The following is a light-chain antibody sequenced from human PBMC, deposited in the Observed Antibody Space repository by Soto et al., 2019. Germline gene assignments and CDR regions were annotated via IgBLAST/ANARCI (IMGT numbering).Light chain of an antibody. V-gene: IGLV2-11*01. CDR2: DVS. Sequence: QSALTQPRSVSGSPGQSVTISCTGTSTDVGGYNYVSWYQQHPGKVPKLMLYDVSKRPSGVPDRFSGSKSGNTASLTISGLRAEEEADYYGCSYGGRDTFYVCGRGTKAT. J-gene: IGLJ1*01. CDR1: STDVGGYNY. CDR3: CSYGGRDTFYV.